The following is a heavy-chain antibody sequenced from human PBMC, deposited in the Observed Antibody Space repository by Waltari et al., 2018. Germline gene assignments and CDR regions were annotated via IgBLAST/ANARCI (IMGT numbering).Heavy chain of an antibody. CDR2: IYYSGNT. D-gene: IGHD3-9*01. V-gene: IGHV4-39*07. CDR3: ARVVDYDILTGRMYYFDY. CDR1: GGSISSSRYY. Sequence: QLPLQESGPGLVKPSETLSLTCTVSGGSISSSRYYWGWIRQPPGKGLEWIGSIYYSGNTYYNPSLKSRVTISVDTSKNQFSLNLTSVTAADTAVYYCARVVDYDILTGRMYYFDYWGQGTLVTVSS. J-gene: IGHJ4*02.